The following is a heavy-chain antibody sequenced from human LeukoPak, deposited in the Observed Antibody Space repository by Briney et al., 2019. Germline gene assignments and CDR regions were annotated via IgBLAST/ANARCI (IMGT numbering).Heavy chain of an antibody. CDR1: GGSISSGGYY. V-gene: IGHV4-31*03. CDR2: IYYSGST. CDR3: ARHTSGGWFDP. Sequence: SETLSLTCTVSGGSISSGGYYWSWIRQHPGKGLEWIGYIYYSGSTYYNPSLKSRVTISVDTSKNQFSLKLSSVTAADTAVYYCARHTSGGWFDPWGQGTLVTVSS. J-gene: IGHJ5*02.